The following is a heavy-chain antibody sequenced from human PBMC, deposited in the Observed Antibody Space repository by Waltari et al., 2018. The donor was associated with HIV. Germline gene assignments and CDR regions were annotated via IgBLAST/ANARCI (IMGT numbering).Heavy chain of an antibody. J-gene: IGHJ5*02. CDR3: AHSRITMVRGVIITRDPRDNWFDP. V-gene: IGHV2-5*01. CDR1: GFSPSTSGVG. CDR2: IYWNDDK. D-gene: IGHD3-10*01. Sequence: QITLKESGPTLVKPTQTLPLTCTFSGFSPSTSGVGLGWLPQPPGTALEWLALIYWNDDKRYSPSLKSRLTITKDTSKNQVVLTMTNMDPVDTATYYCAHSRITMVRGVIITRDPRDNWFDPWGQGTLVTVSS.